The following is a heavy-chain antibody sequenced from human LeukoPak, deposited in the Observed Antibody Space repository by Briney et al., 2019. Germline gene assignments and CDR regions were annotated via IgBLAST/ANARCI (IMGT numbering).Heavy chain of an antibody. J-gene: IGHJ6*02. CDR2: IHPKSGGT. CDR1: GYTFTGYY. D-gene: IGHD2-15*01. Sequence: ASVKVSCKASGYTFTGYYMRWVRQAPGQGLEWMGWIHPKSGGTNYAQKFQGRVTMTRDTSISTANMELSSLRFDDTAVYYCAREGFCSGGSCCPDVWGQGTTVTVSS. CDR3: AREGFCSGGSCCPDV. V-gene: IGHV1-2*02.